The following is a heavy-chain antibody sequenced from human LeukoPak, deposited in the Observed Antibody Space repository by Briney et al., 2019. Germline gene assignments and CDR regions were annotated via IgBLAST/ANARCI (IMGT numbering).Heavy chain of an antibody. D-gene: IGHD3-3*01. V-gene: IGHV3-7*01. CDR3: ARDTAALNIWRGYSI. J-gene: IGHJ4*02. Sequence: PGGSLRLSCAASGFTFNNYWMSWVRQAPGKGLEWVANIKQDGSKKYYVDSVKGRFTISRDNAKNSLYLQMNSLRAEDTAVYYCARDTAALNIWRGYSIWGQGTLVTVSS. CDR1: GFTFNNYW. CDR2: IKQDGSKK.